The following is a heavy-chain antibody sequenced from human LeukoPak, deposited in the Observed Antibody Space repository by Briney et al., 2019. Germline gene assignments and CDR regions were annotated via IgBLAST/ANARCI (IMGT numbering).Heavy chain of an antibody. CDR1: GFTFSSYA. Sequence: GGSPRLSCAASGFTFSSYAMSWVRQAPGKGLEWVSAISGSGGSTYYADSVKGRFTTSRDNSKNTLYLQMNSLRAEDTAVYYCATGVVPAAPSGYWGQGTLVTASS. CDR2: ISGSGGST. V-gene: IGHV3-23*01. J-gene: IGHJ4*02. CDR3: ATGVVPAAPSGY. D-gene: IGHD2-2*01.